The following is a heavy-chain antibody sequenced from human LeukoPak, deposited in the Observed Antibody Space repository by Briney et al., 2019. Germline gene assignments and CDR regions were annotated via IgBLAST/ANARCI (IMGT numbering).Heavy chain of an antibody. V-gene: IGHV1-8*01. D-gene: IGHD6-19*01. J-gene: IGHJ6*03. CDR3: ARGPQWRGDYYYMDV. CDR2: MNPNSGNK. CDR1: GYSFTNFD. Sequence: ASVKVSCKASGYSFTNFDINWVRQATGQGLEWMGWMNPNSGNKGYAQNFQGRVTMTMNTSMTTAYMELSSLRSEDTAVYYCARGPQWRGDYYYMDVWGRGTTVTVSS.